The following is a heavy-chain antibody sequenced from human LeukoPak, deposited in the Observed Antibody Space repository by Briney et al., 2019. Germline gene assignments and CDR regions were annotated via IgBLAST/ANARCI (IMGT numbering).Heavy chain of an antibody. J-gene: IGHJ6*02. V-gene: IGHV4-34*01. CDR1: GGSFSGYY. CDR2: INHSGST. Sequence: PSETLSLTCAVYGGSFSGYYWSWIRQPPGKGLEWIGEINHSGSTNYNPSLKSRVTISVDTSKNQFSLKLSSVTAADTAVYYCAKGSDIVVVPAASLYYYCGMDVWGQGTTVTVSS. D-gene: IGHD2-2*01. CDR3: AKGSDIVVVPAASLYYYCGMDV.